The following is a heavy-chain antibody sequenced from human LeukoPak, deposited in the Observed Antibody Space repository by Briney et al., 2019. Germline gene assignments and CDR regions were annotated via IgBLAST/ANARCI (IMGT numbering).Heavy chain of an antibody. CDR1: GYTFTSYY. V-gene: IGHV1-46*03. CDR3: ASGEPDTAMVVY. D-gene: IGHD5-18*01. J-gene: IGHJ4*02. CDR2: INPIGGST. Sequence: ASVKLSCKASGYTFTSYYMHWVRQAPGQGLEWVGIINPIGGSTSYAQKFQGRVTMTRDTSTSTVYMELSSLRSEDTAVYYCASGEPDTAMVVYWGQGTLVTVSS.